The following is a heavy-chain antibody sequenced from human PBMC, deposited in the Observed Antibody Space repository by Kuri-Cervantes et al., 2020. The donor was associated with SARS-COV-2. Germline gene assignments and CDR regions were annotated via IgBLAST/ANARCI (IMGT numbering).Heavy chain of an antibody. Sequence: ESLKFSCAVYGESPSDYYWNWIRQPPGKGLEWIGELNDSGSTHYNTGSTNYNPSLRSPVTISLDTSKNEFSLKMSAVTAADTVVYYCARGRGRRRAYYGMDVWGQGTTVTVSS. CDR1: GESPSDYY. CDR3: ARGRGRRRAYYGMDV. V-gene: IGHV4-34*01. CDR2: LNDSGSTHYNTGST. J-gene: IGHJ6*02. D-gene: IGHD5-24*01.